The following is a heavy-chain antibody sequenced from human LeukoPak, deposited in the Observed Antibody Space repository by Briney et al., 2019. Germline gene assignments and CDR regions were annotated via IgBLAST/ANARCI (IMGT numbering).Heavy chain of an antibody. CDR3: ARAPEWLAIYYFDY. V-gene: IGHV3-74*01. J-gene: IGHJ4*02. CDR1: GFTFSSYW. D-gene: IGHD6-19*01. CDR2: INSDGSST. Sequence: GGSLRLPCAASGFTFSSYWMHWVRHAPGKGLVWVSRINSDGSSTSYADSVKGRFTISRDNAKNTLYLQMNSLRAEDTAVYYCARAPEWLAIYYFDYWGQGTLVTVSS.